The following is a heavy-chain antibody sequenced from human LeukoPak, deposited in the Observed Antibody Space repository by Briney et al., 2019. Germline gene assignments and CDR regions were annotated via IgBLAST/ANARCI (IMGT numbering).Heavy chain of an antibody. J-gene: IGHJ4*02. CDR2: ISGSAART. V-gene: IGHV3-23*01. CDR1: GFTFSSYA. D-gene: IGHD5-18*01. Sequence: GGSLRLSCAASGFTFSSYAMSWVRQAPGKGLEWVSAISGSAARTFYADSVKGRFTISRDNSKNTLSLQMNSLRAEDTAVYYCARGGGYSYGSFDYWGQGTLVTVSS. CDR3: ARGGGYSYGSFDY.